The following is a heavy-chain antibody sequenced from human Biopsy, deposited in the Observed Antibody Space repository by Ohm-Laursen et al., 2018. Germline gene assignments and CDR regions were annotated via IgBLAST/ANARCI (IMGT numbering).Heavy chain of an antibody. CDR3: ARDGRGYNYQYYYGMDV. V-gene: IGHV3-48*03. CDR1: GFTFSSYE. Sequence: SLRLSCAASGFTFSSYEMNWVRQAPGKGLEWVSYISSSGSTIYYADSVKGRFTISRDNAKNTVDLQMNSLRAEDTAVYYCARDGRGYNYQYYYGMDVWGQGTAVIVSS. CDR2: ISSSGSTI. J-gene: IGHJ6*02. D-gene: IGHD1-1*01.